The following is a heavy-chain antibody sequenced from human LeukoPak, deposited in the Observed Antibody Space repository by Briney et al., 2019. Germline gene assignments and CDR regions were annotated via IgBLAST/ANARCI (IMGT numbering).Heavy chain of an antibody. V-gene: IGHV4-34*01. Sequence: SETLSLTCAVYGGSFSGYYWSWLRQPPGKGLEWIGEINHSGSTNYNPSLTSRVTISVDTSKNQFSPKLSSVTAADTAVYYCARRWANGVWNNWGQGTLVTVSS. CDR2: INHSGST. CDR3: ARRWANGVWNN. CDR1: GGSFSGYY. D-gene: IGHD2-8*01. J-gene: IGHJ4*02.